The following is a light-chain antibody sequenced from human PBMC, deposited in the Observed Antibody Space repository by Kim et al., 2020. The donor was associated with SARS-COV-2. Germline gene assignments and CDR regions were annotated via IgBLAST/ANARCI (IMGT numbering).Light chain of an antibody. CDR2: DVT. V-gene: IGLV2-11*01. CDR1: PRDVGDHNY. J-gene: IGLJ1*01. CDR3: CSFAGTAYV. Sequence: SVTLSRTEPPRDVGDHNYVAWYQHHPGTAPKLMLYDVTVPPSGVPDRFSGSKSGNTPSLTISGLQAEDEADYYCCSFAGTAYVFGIGTNVTVL.